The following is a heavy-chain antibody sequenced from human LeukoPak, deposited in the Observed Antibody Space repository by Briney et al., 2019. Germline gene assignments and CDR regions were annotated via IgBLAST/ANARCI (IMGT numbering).Heavy chain of an antibody. CDR2: INPNSGGT. V-gene: IGHV1-2*02. D-gene: IGHD3-16*02. CDR1: GYTFTGYY. Sequence: ASVKVSCKASGYTFTGYYMHWVRQAPGQGLEWMGWINPNSGGTNYAQKFQGRVTMTRDTSIGTAYMELSRLRSDDTAVYYCARGMYYDYVWGSYRYNYFDYWGQGTLVTVSS. CDR3: ARGMYYDYVWGSYRYNYFDY. J-gene: IGHJ4*02.